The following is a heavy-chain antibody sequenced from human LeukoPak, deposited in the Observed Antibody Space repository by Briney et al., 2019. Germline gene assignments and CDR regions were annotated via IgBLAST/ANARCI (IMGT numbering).Heavy chain of an antibody. Sequence: GGSLRLSCAASGLTFSSYWMSWVRQAPGKGLEWVANIKQDGSEKYYVDSVKGRFTISRDNAKNSLYLQMNSLRAEDTAVYYCASGVDIVATTPFDYWGQGTLVTVSS. D-gene: IGHD5-12*01. CDR2: IKQDGSEK. CDR3: ASGVDIVATTPFDY. J-gene: IGHJ4*02. V-gene: IGHV3-7*01. CDR1: GLTFSSYW.